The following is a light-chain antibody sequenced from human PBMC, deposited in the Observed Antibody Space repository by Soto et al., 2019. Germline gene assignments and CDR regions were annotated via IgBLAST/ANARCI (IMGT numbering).Light chain of an antibody. CDR2: GVS. CDR3: SSYTNINTRACV. J-gene: IGLJ1*01. CDR1: ITDIGAYNY. Sequence: QSALTQPASVSGSPGQSITISCTGTITDIGAYNYVSWYQQHPGKAPKLLIYGVSSRPSGVSNRFSGSKSGNAAYLTISGLQADDEAEYYCSSYTNINTRACVFGTGTKLTVL. V-gene: IGLV2-14*01.